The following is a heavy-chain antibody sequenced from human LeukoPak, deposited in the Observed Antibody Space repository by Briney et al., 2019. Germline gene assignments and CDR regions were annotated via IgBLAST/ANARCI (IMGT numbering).Heavy chain of an antibody. Sequence: SVKVSCKASGGTFSSYAISWVRQAPGQGLEWMGGIIPIFGTANYAQKFQGRVTITADESTSTAYMELSSLRSEDTAVCYCARDTNYYGSGSYQSFDYWGQGTLVTVSS. V-gene: IGHV1-69*13. CDR1: GGTFSSYA. J-gene: IGHJ4*02. CDR3: ARDTNYYGSGSYQSFDY. CDR2: IIPIFGTA. D-gene: IGHD3-10*01.